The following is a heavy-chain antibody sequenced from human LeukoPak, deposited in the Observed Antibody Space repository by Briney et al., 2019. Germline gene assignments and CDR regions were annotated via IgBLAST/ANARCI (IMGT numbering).Heavy chain of an antibody. CDR2: IIPIFGTA. CDR3: ARWSRDGYNPGAFDI. CDR1: GGTFSSYA. J-gene: IGHJ3*02. V-gene: IGHV1-69*13. D-gene: IGHD5-24*01. Sequence: VASVKVSCKASGGTFSSYAISWVRQAPGQGLEWMGGIIPIFGTANYAQKFQGRVTITADESTSTAYMELSSLRSEDTAVYYCARWSRDGYNPGAFDIWGQGTMVTVSS.